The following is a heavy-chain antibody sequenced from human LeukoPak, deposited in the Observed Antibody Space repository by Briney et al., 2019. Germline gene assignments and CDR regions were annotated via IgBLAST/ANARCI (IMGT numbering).Heavy chain of an antibody. CDR3: AREINYYDSSGYFY. Sequence: GGSLRLSCEGFGLTFSRDWMSWVRQAPGKGLEWVSYISSSSSTIYYADSVKGRFTISRDNAKNSLYLQMNSLRAEDTAVYYCAREINYYDSSGYFYWGQGTLVTVSP. CDR1: GLTFSRDW. V-gene: IGHV3-48*04. CDR2: ISSSSSTI. D-gene: IGHD3-22*01. J-gene: IGHJ4*02.